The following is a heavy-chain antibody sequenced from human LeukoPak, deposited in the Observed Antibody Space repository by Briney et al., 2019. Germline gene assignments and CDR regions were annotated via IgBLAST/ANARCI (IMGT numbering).Heavy chain of an antibody. Sequence: PGGSLRLSCATSGFTFDDYAMHWVRQAPGKGLEWVSGISWNSGSIGYADSVKGRFTISRDNAKNSLYLQMNSLRAEDTALYYCAKDLSMVRGVILDYWGQGTLVTVSS. J-gene: IGHJ4*02. D-gene: IGHD3-10*01. CDR3: AKDLSMVRGVILDY. CDR1: GFTFDDYA. V-gene: IGHV3-9*01. CDR2: ISWNSGSI.